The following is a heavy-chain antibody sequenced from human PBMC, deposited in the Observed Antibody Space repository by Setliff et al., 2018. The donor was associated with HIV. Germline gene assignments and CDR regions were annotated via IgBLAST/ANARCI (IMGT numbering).Heavy chain of an antibody. CDR1: GDSISGGYY. CDR3: TRRDVSPLWFGQFDY. D-gene: IGHD3-10*01. V-gene: IGHV4-38-2*01. J-gene: IGHJ4*01. Sequence: SETLSLTCAVSGDSISGGYYWAWIRQAPGKGLEWVGSVSHRGTTYYKSSLKSRVTIAADTPKNQVSLNLRAVTAADTAVYYCTRRDVSPLWFGQFDYWG. CDR2: VSHRGTT.